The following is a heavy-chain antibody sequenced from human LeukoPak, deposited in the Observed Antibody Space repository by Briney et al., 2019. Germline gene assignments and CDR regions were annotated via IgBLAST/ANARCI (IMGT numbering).Heavy chain of an antibody. CDR3: ARQGDVLRYFDWSRPNWFDP. D-gene: IGHD3-9*01. Sequence: PSQTLSLTCTVSGGSISSGDYYWSWIRQPPGKGLEWIGSIYYSGSTYYNPSLKSRVTISVDTSKNQFSLKLSSVTAADTAVYYCARQGDVLRYFDWSRPNWFDPWGQGTLVTVS. V-gene: IGHV4-39*01. CDR2: IYYSGST. J-gene: IGHJ5*02. CDR1: GGSISSGDYY.